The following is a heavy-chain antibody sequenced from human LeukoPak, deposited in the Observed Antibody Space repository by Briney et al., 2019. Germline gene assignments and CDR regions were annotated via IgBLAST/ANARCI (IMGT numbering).Heavy chain of an antibody. D-gene: IGHD6-13*01. V-gene: IGHV3-48*01. Sequence: GGSLRLSCAASGFTFSSYEMNWVRQAPGKGLEWVSYISSRSATIYYADSVKGRFTISRDNAKNSLYLQMNSLRAEDTAVYYCARDPLSSSSFDLWGQGTLVTVSS. CDR1: GFTFSSYE. CDR2: ISSRSATI. J-gene: IGHJ4*02. CDR3: ARDPLSSSSFDL.